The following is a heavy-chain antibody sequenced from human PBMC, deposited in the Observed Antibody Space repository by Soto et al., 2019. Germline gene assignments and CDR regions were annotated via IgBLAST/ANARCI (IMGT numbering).Heavy chain of an antibody. V-gene: IGHV3-48*01. J-gene: IGHJ4*02. CDR1: GFTFSSYS. D-gene: IGHD3-22*01. CDR3: AREADFASSCYVLDY. Sequence: PGGSLRLSCAASGFTFSSYSMNWVRQAPGKGLEWVSYISSSSSTIYYADSVKGRFTISRDNAKNSLYLQMNSLRADDTAVYYCAREADFASSCYVLDYWVLGTMVTVSA. CDR2: ISSSSSTI.